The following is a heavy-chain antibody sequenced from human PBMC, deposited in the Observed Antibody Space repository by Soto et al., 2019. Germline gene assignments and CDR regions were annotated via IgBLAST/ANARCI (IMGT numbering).Heavy chain of an antibody. J-gene: IGHJ5*02. D-gene: IGHD2-15*01. CDR2: IYHSGST. V-gene: IGHV4-38-2*01. Sequence: SETLSLTCAVSGSFISSGYYWGWIRQPPGKGLEWIGSIYHSGSTYYNPSLKSRVSISVDTSKNQFSLKLSSVTAADTAVYYCARGGIVVVVDVPNWFDPWGQGTLVTVSS. CDR3: ARGGIVVVVDVPNWFDP. CDR1: GSFISSGYY.